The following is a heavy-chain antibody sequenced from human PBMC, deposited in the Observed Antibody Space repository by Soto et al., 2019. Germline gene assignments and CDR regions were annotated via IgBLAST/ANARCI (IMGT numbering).Heavy chain of an antibody. Sequence: PSETLSLTCAVYGGSFSGYYWGWIRQPPGEGLEWIGEINHSGSTNYNPSLKSRVTISVDTSKNQFSLKLSSVTAADTAVYYCARGSSHPLRLERPNRPFDYWGQGTLVTVSS. V-gene: IGHV4-34*01. CDR3: ARGSSHPLRLERPNRPFDY. J-gene: IGHJ4*02. CDR2: INHSGST. D-gene: IGHD1-1*01. CDR1: GGSFSGYY.